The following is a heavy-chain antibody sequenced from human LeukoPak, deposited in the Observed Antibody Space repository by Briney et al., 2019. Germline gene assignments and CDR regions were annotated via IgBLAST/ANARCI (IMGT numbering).Heavy chain of an antibody. V-gene: IGHV3-21*01. CDR1: GFTFSSYS. CDR2: ISSSSSYI. CDR3: AREVVVAAYYFDY. J-gene: IGHJ4*02. Sequence: GGSLRLSCAASGFTFSSYSMNWVRQAPGKGLEWVSSISSSSSYIYYADSVKGRFTISRDNAKNSLYLQMNSLRAEDTAVYYCAREVVVAAYYFDYWGQGTLATVSS. D-gene: IGHD2-15*01.